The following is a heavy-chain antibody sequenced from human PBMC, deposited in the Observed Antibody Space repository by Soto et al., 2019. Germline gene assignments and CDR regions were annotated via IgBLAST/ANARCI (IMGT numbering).Heavy chain of an antibody. CDR2: IYYSGST. CDR1: GGSISSGDYY. Sequence: SETLSLTCTVSGGSISSGDYYWSWIRQHPGKGLEWIGYIYYSGSTYYNPSLKSRVTISVDTSKNQFSLKLSSVTAADTAVYYCARGRTSSPTPGDYWGQGTLVTVSS. D-gene: IGHD2-2*01. CDR3: ARGRTSSPTPGDY. V-gene: IGHV4-31*03. J-gene: IGHJ4*02.